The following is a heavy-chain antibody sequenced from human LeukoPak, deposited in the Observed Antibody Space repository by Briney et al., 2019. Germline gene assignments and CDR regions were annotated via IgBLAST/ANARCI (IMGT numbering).Heavy chain of an antibody. J-gene: IGHJ4*02. CDR2: ISPSGGST. CDR1: GYTFTNYY. CDR3: ARGPSQQDFDH. V-gene: IGHV1-46*01. Sequence: ASVKVSCKASGYTFTNYYIHWVRQAPGQGLEWMGIISPSGGSTAYAQRFQGRVTVTRDTSTSTVYMDLSSLRSEDTAVYYCARGPSQQDFDHWGQGTLVTVSS. D-gene: IGHD2-15*01.